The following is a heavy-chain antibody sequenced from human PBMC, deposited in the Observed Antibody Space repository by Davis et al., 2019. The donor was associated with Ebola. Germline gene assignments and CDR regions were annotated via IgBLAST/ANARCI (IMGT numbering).Heavy chain of an antibody. J-gene: IGHJ4*02. V-gene: IGHV1-18*01. Sequence: ASVKVSCKASGYTFTTYGISWVRQAPGQGLEWMGWISAYYGDTRYAQKLQGRVTMTRDTYTNTAYMELRSLTSDDTAMYYCVREGEIFGVVFFQYWGQGTLVTVSS. CDR1: GYTFTTYG. D-gene: IGHD3-3*01. CDR3: VREGEIFGVVFFQY. CDR2: ISAYYGDT.